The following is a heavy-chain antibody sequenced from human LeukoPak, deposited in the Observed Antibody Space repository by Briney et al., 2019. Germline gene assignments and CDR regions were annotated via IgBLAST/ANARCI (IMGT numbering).Heavy chain of an antibody. Sequence: GGSLRLSCAASGFTFSSYWMTWVRQAPGEGLEWVANIKQDGGEKYYVDSVKGRFTISRDNAKLYLQMNSLRAEDTAVYYCARAYSGNYRAGDFWGQGTLVTVSS. CDR2: IKQDGGEK. CDR3: ARAYSGNYRAGDF. D-gene: IGHD1-26*01. J-gene: IGHJ4*02. CDR1: GFTFSSYW. V-gene: IGHV3-7*01.